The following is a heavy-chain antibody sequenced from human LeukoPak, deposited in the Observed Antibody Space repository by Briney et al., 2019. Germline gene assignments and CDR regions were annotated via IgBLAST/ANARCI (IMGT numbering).Heavy chain of an antibody. D-gene: IGHD2-21*01. Sequence: PGGSLRLSCAASGFTFNNYAMSWVRQAPGKGLEWVSSISGSGGSTYYADSVKGRFTISRDSSKSTLYLQMNSLRAEDTAVYYCANNCGGDCYAPNYWGQGTLVTVSS. V-gene: IGHV3-23*01. CDR1: GFTFNNYA. J-gene: IGHJ4*02. CDR2: ISGSGGST. CDR3: ANNCGGDCYAPNY.